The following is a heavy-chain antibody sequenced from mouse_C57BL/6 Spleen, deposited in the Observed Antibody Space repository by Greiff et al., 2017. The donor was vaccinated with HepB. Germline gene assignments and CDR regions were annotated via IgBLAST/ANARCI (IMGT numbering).Heavy chain of an antibody. D-gene: IGHD1-1*01. CDR2: INPNNGGT. CDR1: GYTFTDYN. V-gene: IGHV1-22*01. CDR3: ARADYYGSSHVLQD. J-gene: IGHJ3*01. Sequence: EVMLVESGPELVKPGASVKMSCKASGYTFTDYNMHWVKQSHGKSLEWIGYINPNNGGTSYNQKFKGKATLTVNKSSSTAYMELRSLTSEDSAVYYCARADYYGSSHVLQDWGQGTLVTVSA.